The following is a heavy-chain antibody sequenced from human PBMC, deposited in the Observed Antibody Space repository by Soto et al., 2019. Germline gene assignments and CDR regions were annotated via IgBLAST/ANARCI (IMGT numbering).Heavy chain of an antibody. CDR3: ARRVDCSGGSCYADY. D-gene: IGHD2-15*01. CDR1: GYTFTNYG. Sequence: QVQLVQSGAEVKEPGASVKVSCKASGYTFTNYGITWVRQAPGQGLEWMGWINADNGNTNFAQKVQGRVTMTTDTSTSTAYMELGSLTYDDTAMYFCARRVDCSGGSCYADYWGQGTLVSVSS. CDR2: INADNGNT. V-gene: IGHV1-18*01. J-gene: IGHJ4*02.